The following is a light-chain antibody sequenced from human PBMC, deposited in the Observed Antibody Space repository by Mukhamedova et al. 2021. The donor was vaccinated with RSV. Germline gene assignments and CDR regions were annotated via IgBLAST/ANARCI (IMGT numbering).Light chain of an antibody. V-gene: IGKV1-33*01. CDR3: QQYGGT. CDR2: DAS. Sequence: WYQRRVHGKAPKLLIYDASNLETGVPSRFSGSGSGTDFTFTISSLQPEDIATYYCQQYGGTFGPGTKVDIK. J-gene: IGKJ3*01.